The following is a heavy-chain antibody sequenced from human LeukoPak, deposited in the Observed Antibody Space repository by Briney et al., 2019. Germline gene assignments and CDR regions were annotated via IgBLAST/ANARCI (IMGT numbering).Heavy chain of an antibody. Sequence: SETLSLTCTVSGDSISTYYWSWVRQPPGKGLEWNGYIYYSCSTNYNPSLKSRVTISLATSKHQFSLNLSSVTAADTAVYYCARDRSDIRIPDLYYFDYWGQGTLVTVSS. J-gene: IGHJ4*02. D-gene: IGHD2-21*01. CDR2: IYYSCST. CDR3: ARDRSDIRIPDLYYFDY. CDR1: GDSISTYY. V-gene: IGHV4-59*01.